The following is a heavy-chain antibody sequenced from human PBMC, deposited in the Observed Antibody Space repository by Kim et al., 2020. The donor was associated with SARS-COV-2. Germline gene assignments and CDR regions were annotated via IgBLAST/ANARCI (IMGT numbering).Heavy chain of an antibody. D-gene: IGHD6-19*01. J-gene: IGHJ4*02. CDR1: GASISSSY. CDR2: NSGST. Sequence: SETLSLTCTVYGASISSSYWSWIRQPPGKGLEWIGCNSGSTNDNPSLKSRVTISVDSSKNQFSLKVRSVTAADTAVYYCTRGGGWFRYWGQGILVTGSP. V-gene: IGHV4-59*01. CDR3: TRGGGWFRY.